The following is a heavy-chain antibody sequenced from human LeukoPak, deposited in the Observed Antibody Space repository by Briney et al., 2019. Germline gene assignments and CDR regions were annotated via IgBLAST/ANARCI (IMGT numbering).Heavy chain of an antibody. CDR1: GYTFTSYD. D-gene: IGHD1-26*01. V-gene: IGHV1-8*01. CDR3: ARAPEWGKSNFYYYMDV. J-gene: IGHJ6*03. Sequence: GASVKVSCKASGYTFTSYDINWVRQATGQGLEWMGWMNPNSGNTGYAQKFQGRVTMTRNTSISTAYMELSSLRSEDTALYYCARAPEWGKSNFYYYMDVWGKGTTVTVPS. CDR2: MNPNSGNT.